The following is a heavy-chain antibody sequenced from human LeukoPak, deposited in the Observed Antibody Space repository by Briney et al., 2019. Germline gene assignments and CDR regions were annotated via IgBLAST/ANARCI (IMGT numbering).Heavy chain of an antibody. CDR2: ISSSGTTI. CDR1: GFSVSAYE. Sequence: GGSLRLSCAASGFSVSAYEMNWVRQAPGKGLECVSYISSSGTTISYADSVEGRFTISRDNAKNSLYLEMNSLRVEDTAVYYCARGRPEFFGSGTYLNDWGQGTLVAVSS. J-gene: IGHJ4*02. CDR3: ARGRPEFFGSGTYLND. D-gene: IGHD3-10*01. V-gene: IGHV3-48*03.